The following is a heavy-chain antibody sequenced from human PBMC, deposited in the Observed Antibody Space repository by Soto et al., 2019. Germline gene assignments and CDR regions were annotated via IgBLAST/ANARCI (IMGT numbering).Heavy chain of an antibody. CDR1: GFTFSSYG. V-gene: IGHV3-33*01. D-gene: IGHD2-15*01. CDR3: ARDVEGEGSFDI. J-gene: IGHJ3*02. Sequence: GGSLRLSCAASGFTFSSYGMHWVRQAPGKGLEWVAVIWYDGSNKYYADSVKGRFTISRDNSKNTLYLQMNSLRAEDTAVYYCARDVEGEGSFDIWGQGTMVTVSS. CDR2: IWYDGSNK.